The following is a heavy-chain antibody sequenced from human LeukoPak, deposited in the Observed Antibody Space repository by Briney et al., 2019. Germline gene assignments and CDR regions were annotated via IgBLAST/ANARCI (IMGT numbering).Heavy chain of an antibody. CDR3: ARSSASVYYDILTGYYRAEYFQH. J-gene: IGHJ1*01. CDR1: GYTFTSYD. Sequence: ASVKVSCKASGYTFTSYDINWVRQATGQGLEWMGWMNPNSGNTGYAQKFQGRVTITRNTSISTAYMELRSLRSNDTAVYYCARSSASVYYDILTGYYRAEYFQHWGQGTLVTVSS. CDR2: MNPNSGNT. V-gene: IGHV1-8*03. D-gene: IGHD3-9*01.